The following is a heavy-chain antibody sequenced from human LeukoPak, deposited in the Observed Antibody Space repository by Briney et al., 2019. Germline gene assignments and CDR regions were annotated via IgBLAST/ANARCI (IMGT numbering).Heavy chain of an antibody. D-gene: IGHD3-3*01. V-gene: IGHV3-30-3*01. CDR2: ISYDGSNK. J-gene: IGHJ5*02. Sequence: GGSLRLSCAASGFTFSSYSIRWVRQAPGKGLEWLAVISYDGSNKYYADSVKGRFTISRDNSKNMLYLQMNSLRAEDTAVYYCARGTIVRFLEWLSTFDPWGQGTLVTVSS. CDR1: GFTFSSYS. CDR3: ARGTIVRFLEWLSTFDP.